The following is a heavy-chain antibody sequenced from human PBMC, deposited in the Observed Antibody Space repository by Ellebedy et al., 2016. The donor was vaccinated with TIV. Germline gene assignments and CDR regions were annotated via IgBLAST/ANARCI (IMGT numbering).Heavy chain of an antibody. CDR1: GFTLTNSA. CDR2: IAVGGDKT. J-gene: IGHJ4*02. Sequence: AASVKVSCKASGFTLTNSAILWVCQPRGHRPEWIGWIAVGGDKTHYAQKFQARVTITRDMSTSTAYMELSSLRSDDTAIYYCAALPTYWGQGTLVTVSS. CDR3: AALPTY. V-gene: IGHV1-58*02.